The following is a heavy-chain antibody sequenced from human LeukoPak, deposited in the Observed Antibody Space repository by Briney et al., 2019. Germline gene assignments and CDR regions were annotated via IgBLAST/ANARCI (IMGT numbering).Heavy chain of an antibody. CDR2: ISGSGGST. D-gene: IGHD6-19*01. Sequence: GGSLRLSCAASGFTFSSYAMSWVRQAPGKGLEWVSAISGSGGSTYYADSVKGRFTISRDNSKSTLYLQMNSLRAEDTAVYYCAKVLRGWRDYFDYWGQGTLVTVSS. CDR3: AKVLRGWRDYFDY. CDR1: GFTFSSYA. V-gene: IGHV3-23*01. J-gene: IGHJ4*02.